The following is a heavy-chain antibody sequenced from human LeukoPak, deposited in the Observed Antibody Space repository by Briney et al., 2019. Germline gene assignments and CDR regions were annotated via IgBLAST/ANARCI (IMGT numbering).Heavy chain of an antibody. D-gene: IGHD3-22*01. CDR3: ARVTYYYDSSGYYYRLYYYYGMDV. CDR2: MNPNSGNT. V-gene: IGHV1-8*01. Sequence: GASVKVSCKASGYTFTSYDINWVRQATGQGLEWMGWMNPNSGNTGYAQKFQGRVTMTRYTSISTAYMELSSLRSEDTAVYYCARVTYYYDSSGYYYRLYYYYGMDVWGQGTTVTVSS. CDR1: GYTFTSYD. J-gene: IGHJ6*02.